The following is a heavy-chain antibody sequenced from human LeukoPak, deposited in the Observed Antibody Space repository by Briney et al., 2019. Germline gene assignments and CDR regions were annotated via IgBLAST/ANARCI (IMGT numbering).Heavy chain of an antibody. CDR2: IFYSGST. CDR1: GGSISSYY. CDR3: ATTSRSNYWYFDL. V-gene: IGHV4-59*03. D-gene: IGHD1-1*01. J-gene: IGHJ2*01. Sequence: PSETLSLTCTVSGGSISSYYWGWIRQPPGKGLEWIGYIFYSGSTNYNPSLKSRVTISVDTSKKQFSLKLNSMTAADTAVYFCATTSRSNYWYFDLWGRGTLVTVSS.